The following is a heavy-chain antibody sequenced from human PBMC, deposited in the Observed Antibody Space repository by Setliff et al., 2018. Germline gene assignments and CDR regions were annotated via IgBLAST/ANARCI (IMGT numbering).Heavy chain of an antibody. V-gene: IGHV4-34*01. J-gene: IGHJ4*02. CDR3: ARGRIAERPEAIDY. Sequence: PSETLSLTCAVYGGSSQGYSWSWIRQSPERGLEWIGEINSSGDTNYNPSLESRVTMSIDPSRNQFSLNLGSVTAADTGVYYCARGRIAERPEAIDYWGQGTPVTVSS. D-gene: IGHD6-6*01. CDR1: GGSSQGYS. CDR2: INSSGDT.